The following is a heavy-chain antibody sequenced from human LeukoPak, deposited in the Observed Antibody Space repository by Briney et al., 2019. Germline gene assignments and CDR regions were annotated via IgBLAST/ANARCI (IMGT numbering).Heavy chain of an antibody. D-gene: IGHD1-26*01. V-gene: IGHV4-59*01. J-gene: IGHJ6*02. CDR2: VSHRGAT. CDR3: ARDRRGSFYTFDL. Sequence: PSETLSLTCSVSGASINGFFWNWVRQTPEEGREWIGYVSHRGATTSNPTLKSRVSITIDTSKSLISLTMTSVTAADSALYYCARDRRGSFYTFDLWGPGTTVSVS. CDR1: GASINGFF.